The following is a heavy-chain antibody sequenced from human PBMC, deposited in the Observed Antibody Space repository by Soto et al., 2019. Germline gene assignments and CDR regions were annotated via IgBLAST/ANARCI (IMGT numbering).Heavy chain of an antibody. D-gene: IGHD6-13*01. CDR2: IYYSGST. CDR3: ARHRGIAAAGREDYFDY. J-gene: IGHJ4*02. Sequence: QVQLQESGPGLVKPSETLSLTCTVSGGSISSYYWSWIRQPPGKGLEWIGYIYYSGSTNYNPSLKSRVTISVDTSKNQFSLKLSSVTAADTAVYYCARHRGIAAAGREDYFDYWGQGTLVTVSS. V-gene: IGHV4-59*08. CDR1: GGSISSYY.